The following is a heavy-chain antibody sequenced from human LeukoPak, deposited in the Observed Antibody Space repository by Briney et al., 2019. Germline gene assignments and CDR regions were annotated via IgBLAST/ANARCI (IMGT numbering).Heavy chain of an antibody. CDR2: IYHSGST. Sequence: SETLSLTCAVSGYSISSGYYWGWIRQPPGKGLEWIGSIYHSGSTYYNPSLKSRVTISVATSKNQFSLKLSSVTAADTAVYYCARHAPMGYCSSTSCWGFDYWGQGTLVTVSS. CDR3: ARHAPMGYCSSTSCWGFDY. D-gene: IGHD2-2*01. V-gene: IGHV4-38-2*01. CDR1: GYSISSGYY. J-gene: IGHJ4*02.